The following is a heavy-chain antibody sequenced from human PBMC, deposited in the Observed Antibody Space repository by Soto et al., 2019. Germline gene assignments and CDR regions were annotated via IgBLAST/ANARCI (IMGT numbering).Heavy chain of an antibody. CDR3: TSGDRVATAY. Sequence: EVQLVESGGGLVQPGRSLRLSCTASGFTFGDYAMSWFRQAPGKGLEWVGFIRSKAYGGTTEYAASVKGRFTISRDDSKSIAYLQMISRRAEDTAGYYCTSGDRVATAYWGQGTLVTVSP. CDR1: GFTFGDYA. D-gene: IGHD5-12*01. V-gene: IGHV3-49*03. J-gene: IGHJ4*02. CDR2: IRSKAYGGTT.